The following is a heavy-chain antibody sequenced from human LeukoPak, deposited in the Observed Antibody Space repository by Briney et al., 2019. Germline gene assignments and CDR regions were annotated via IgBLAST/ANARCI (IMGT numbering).Heavy chain of an antibody. CDR3: ASSTSSWIGNSFDY. CDR2: IYYSGST. J-gene: IGHJ4*02. CDR1: GGSISSYY. D-gene: IGHD6-13*01. V-gene: IGHV4-59*08. Sequence: SETLSLTCTVAGGSISSYYWSWIRQPPGKGLEWIGYIYYSGSTNYNPSLKSRVTISVDTSKNQFSLKLSSVTAADTAVYYCASSTSSWIGNSFDYWGQGTLVTVSS.